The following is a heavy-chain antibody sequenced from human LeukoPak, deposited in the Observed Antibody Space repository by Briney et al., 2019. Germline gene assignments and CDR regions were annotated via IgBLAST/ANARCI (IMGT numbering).Heavy chain of an antibody. CDR2: ISSSSSTI. V-gene: IGHV3-48*01. CDR1: GFTFSSYS. D-gene: IGHD3-22*01. Sequence: SGGSLRLSCAASGFTFSSYSMNWVRQAPGKGLEWVSYISSSSSTIYYADSVKGRFTISRDNAKNSLYLQMNSLRAEDTAVYYCARGVVWYYDSSGLDYWGQGTPVTVSS. J-gene: IGHJ4*02. CDR3: ARGVVWYYDSSGLDY.